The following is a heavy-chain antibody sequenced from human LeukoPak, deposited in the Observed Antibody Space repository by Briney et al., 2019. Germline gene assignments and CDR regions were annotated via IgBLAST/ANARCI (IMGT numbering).Heavy chain of an antibody. CDR1: GYTFTSYG. D-gene: IGHD2-15*01. J-gene: IGHJ4*02. V-gene: IGHV1-18*01. Sequence: ASAKVSCKASGYTFTSYGISWVRQAPRQGLEWMGWISAYNGNTNYAQKLQGRVTMTTDTSTSTAYMELRSLRSDDTAVYYCARDLSGYCSGGSCSMPGYWGQGTLVTVSS. CDR2: ISAYNGNT. CDR3: ARDLSGYCSGGSCSMPGY.